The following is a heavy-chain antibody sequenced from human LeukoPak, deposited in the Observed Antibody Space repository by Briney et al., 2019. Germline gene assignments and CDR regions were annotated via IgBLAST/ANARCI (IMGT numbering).Heavy chain of an antibody. CDR1: GFTFSSYA. CDR2: ISGSGGST. J-gene: IGHJ4*02. CDR3: AKDGVAYASGSYDFY. Sequence: GGSLRLSCAASGFTFSSYAMSWVRQAPGKGLEWVSAISGSGGSTYYADSVKGRFTISRDNSKNTLYLQMNSLRAENTAVYFCAKDGVAYASGSYDFYWGQGTLVAVSS. V-gene: IGHV3-23*01. D-gene: IGHD3-10*01.